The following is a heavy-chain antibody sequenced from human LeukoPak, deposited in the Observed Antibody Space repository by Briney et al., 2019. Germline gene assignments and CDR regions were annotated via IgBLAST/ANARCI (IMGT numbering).Heavy chain of an antibody. CDR3: AKDPGYSYDYFDY. J-gene: IGHJ4*02. D-gene: IGHD5-18*01. CDR1: GFTFSSYG. V-gene: IGHV3-30*18. Sequence: PGRSLRLSCAASGFTFSSYGKHWVRQAPGKGLEWVAVISYDGSNKYYADSVKGRFTISRDNSKNTLYLQMNSLRAEDTAVYYCAKDPGYSYDYFDYWGQGTLVTVSS. CDR2: ISYDGSNK.